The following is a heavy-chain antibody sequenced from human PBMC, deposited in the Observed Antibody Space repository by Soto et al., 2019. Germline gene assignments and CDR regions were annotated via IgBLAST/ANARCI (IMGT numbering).Heavy chain of an antibody. V-gene: IGHV4-4*07. Sequence: SETLSLTCNVSGGSIRSYYWSWVRQPAGKPLEWIGRIYTSGSTNYNPSLKSRVSMSVDTSKNQFSLEVTSVTAADTAVYYCAREGASGFGMDVRGQGTTVTVSS. CDR3: AREGASGFGMDV. CDR2: IYTSGST. D-gene: IGHD1-26*01. J-gene: IGHJ6*02. CDR1: GGSIRSYY.